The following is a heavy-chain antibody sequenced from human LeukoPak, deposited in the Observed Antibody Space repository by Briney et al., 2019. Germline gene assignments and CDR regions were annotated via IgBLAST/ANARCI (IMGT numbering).Heavy chain of an antibody. CDR3: AKTLHYGHFGKFDS. J-gene: IGHJ4*02. CDR2: ISSSDGST. V-gene: IGHV3-23*01. CDR1: GFTFDHYA. Sequence: PGGSLRLSCAASGFTFDHYAMSWVRQAPGKGLEWVSAISSSDGSTYYADSVKGRSTISRDNSKNTLYLQMNSLRAEDTAIYYCAKTLHYGHFGKFDSWGQGTLVTVSS. D-gene: IGHD4-17*01.